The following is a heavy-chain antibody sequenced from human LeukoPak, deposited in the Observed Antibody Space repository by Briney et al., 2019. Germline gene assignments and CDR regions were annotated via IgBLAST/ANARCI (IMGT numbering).Heavy chain of an antibody. CDR1: GLTFSSYG. Sequence: GGSLRLSCAASGLTFSSYGMHWVRQAPGKELEWVAIISYDGFNKYYAESVKGRFTISRDNSQSTLYLQMNSLRVEDTALYYCARDFGSGADQWGQGTLVIVSS. D-gene: IGHD3-10*01. CDR3: ARDFGSGADQ. V-gene: IGHV3-33*01. CDR2: ISYDGFNK. J-gene: IGHJ5*02.